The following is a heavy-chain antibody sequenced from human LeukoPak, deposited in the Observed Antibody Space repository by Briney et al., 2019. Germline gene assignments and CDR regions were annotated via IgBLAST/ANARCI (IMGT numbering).Heavy chain of an antibody. D-gene: IGHD6-19*01. CDR1: GGSIRSYY. Sequence: PSETLSLTCTASGGSIRSYYWSWIRQPAGKGLEWIGRIYTSGSTNYNPSLKSRVTISVDKSKNQFSLKLSSVTAADTAVYYCARDPSSGWSSYYFYYMDVWGQGTTVTVSS. CDR3: ARDPSSGWSSYYFYYMDV. CDR2: IYTSGST. V-gene: IGHV4-4*07. J-gene: IGHJ6*03.